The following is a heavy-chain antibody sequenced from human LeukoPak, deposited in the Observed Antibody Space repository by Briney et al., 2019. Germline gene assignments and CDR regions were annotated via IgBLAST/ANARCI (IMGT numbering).Heavy chain of an antibody. CDR3: ARVGDSDAFDI. CDR1: GFTFSSYS. J-gene: IGHJ3*02. Sequence: GGSLRLSCAVSGFTFSSYSMHWVRQAPGKGLEYVSAISRNGGNTYYANSVKGRFTISRDNSKNTLYLQMGSLRGEDMAVYYCARVGDSDAFDIWGQGTMVTVAS. V-gene: IGHV3-64*01. CDR2: ISRNGGNT.